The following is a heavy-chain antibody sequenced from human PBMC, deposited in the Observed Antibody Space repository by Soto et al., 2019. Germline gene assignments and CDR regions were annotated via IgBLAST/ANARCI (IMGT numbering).Heavy chain of an antibody. J-gene: IGHJ5*02. CDR2: IYYTETT. CDR1: GVSVTNGDYY. CDR3: ARQRRGGYWFDP. Sequence: PSETLSLTCAVSGVSVTNGDYYWTWMRQSPGKGLEWIGNIYYTETTNYNPSLNSRLSISIDTSRNQFSLQLTSVTAADTATYYCARQRRGGYWFDPWGQGTLVTVSS. V-gene: IGHV4-30-4*01.